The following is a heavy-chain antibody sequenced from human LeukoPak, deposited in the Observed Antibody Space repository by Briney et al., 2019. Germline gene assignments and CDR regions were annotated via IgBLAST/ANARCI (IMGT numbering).Heavy chain of an antibody. J-gene: IGHJ5*02. D-gene: IGHD3-10*01. CDR1: GDSISSGAYS. CDR2: IFHTGST. Sequence: SEILSLTCVVYGDSISSGAYSWSWIRQPPGKGLEWIGYIFHTGSTFYNPSLKSRVTISVDNSKNQFSLRLNSVTAADTAVYYCARELWFANAPGSWLDPWGQGTLVTVSS. CDR3: ARELWFANAPGSWLDP. V-gene: IGHV4-30-2*01.